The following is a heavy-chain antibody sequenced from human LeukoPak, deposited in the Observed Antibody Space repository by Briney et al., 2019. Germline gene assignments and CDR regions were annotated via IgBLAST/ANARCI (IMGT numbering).Heavy chain of an antibody. D-gene: IGHD2-15*01. V-gene: IGHV3-30*18. CDR1: GFTFRSYG. Sequence: GALRLSCAASGFTFRSYGMHWVRQAPGKGLEWVAVMSYDGSNKYYADSVKGRFTISRDNSKNTLYLQMSSLRAEDTAVYYCAKDQKDGYCSGGSCYTYYYYFYGMDVWGRGTTVTVSS. CDR2: MSYDGSNK. CDR3: AKDQKDGYCSGGSCYTYYYYFYGMDV. J-gene: IGHJ6*02.